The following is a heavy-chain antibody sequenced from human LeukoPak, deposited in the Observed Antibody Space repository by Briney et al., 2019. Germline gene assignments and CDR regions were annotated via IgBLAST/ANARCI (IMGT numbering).Heavy chain of an antibody. Sequence: GGSLRLSCATSGFNLNSYSVQWVRQTPGKGLEWVAVLWYDGVNKFYGESMKGRFTVSRDISKNTVYLEMNNLRVEDTAMYYCARDLVVVTGTENWFDPWGQGTPVIVSS. J-gene: IGHJ5*02. V-gene: IGHV3-33*01. CDR1: GFNLNSYS. D-gene: IGHD2-21*02. CDR3: ARDLVVVTGTENWFDP. CDR2: LWYDGVNK.